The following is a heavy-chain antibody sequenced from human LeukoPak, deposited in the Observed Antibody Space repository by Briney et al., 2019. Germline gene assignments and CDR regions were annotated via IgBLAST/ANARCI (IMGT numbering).Heavy chain of an antibody. Sequence: GGSLRLSCATSGFNLNSYSVQWVRQTPGKGLEWVAVLWYDGVNKFYGESMKGRFTVSRDISKNTVYLEMNNLRVEDTAMYYCARDLVVVTGTENWFDPWGQGTPVIVSS. J-gene: IGHJ5*02. V-gene: IGHV3-33*01. CDR1: GFNLNSYS. D-gene: IGHD2-21*02. CDR3: ARDLVVVTGTENWFDP. CDR2: LWYDGVNK.